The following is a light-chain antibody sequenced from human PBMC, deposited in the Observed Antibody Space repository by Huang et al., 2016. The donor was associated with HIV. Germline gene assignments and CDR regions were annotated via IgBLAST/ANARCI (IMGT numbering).Light chain of an antibody. CDR2: RAS. V-gene: IGKV3-15*01. CDR1: ESILRN. Sequence: VMTQSPATLSVSPGERATLSCRASESILRNLAWYQQRPGQPPRLLIYRASVRLPGIPDRFRGSGSGTEFSLTISSLQSEDFAVYYCQQYNKWPPYTYGQGTKLEIK. CDR3: QQYNKWPPYT. J-gene: IGKJ2*01.